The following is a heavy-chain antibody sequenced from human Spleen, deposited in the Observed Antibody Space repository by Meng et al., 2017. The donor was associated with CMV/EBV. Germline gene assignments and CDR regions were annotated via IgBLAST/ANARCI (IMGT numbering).Heavy chain of an antibody. CDR2: IYYSGST. Sequence: SETLSLTCTVSGGSISSYYWSWIRQPPGKGLEWIGYIYYSGSTNYNPSLKSRVTISVDTSKNQFSLKLSSVTAADTAVYYCARGGAARAGGYFDYWGQGTLVTVSS. CDR1: GGSISSYY. J-gene: IGHJ4*02. D-gene: IGHD6-6*01. CDR3: ARGGAARAGGYFDY. V-gene: IGHV4-59*01.